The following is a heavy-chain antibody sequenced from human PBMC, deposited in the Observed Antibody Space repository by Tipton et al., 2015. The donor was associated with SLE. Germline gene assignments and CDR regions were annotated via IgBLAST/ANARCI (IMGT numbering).Heavy chain of an antibody. J-gene: IGHJ3*02. D-gene: IGHD3-10*01. CDR1: GGSISSYY. CDR3: ARGEITMVQGVIWDDAFDI. V-gene: IGHV4-59*01. CDR2: IYYSGST. Sequence: TLSLICTVSGGSISSYYWSWIRQPPGKGLEWIGYIYYSGSTNYNPSLKSRVTISVDTSKNQFSLKLSSVTAADTAVYYCARGEITMVQGVIWDDAFDIWGQGTMVTVSS.